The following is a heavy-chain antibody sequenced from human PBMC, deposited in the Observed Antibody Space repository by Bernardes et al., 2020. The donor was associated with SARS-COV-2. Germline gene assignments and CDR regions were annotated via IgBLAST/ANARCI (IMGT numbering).Heavy chain of an antibody. CDR1: GFTFEDST. CDR3: ATERQSLTVFGVGHDAFDF. J-gene: IGHJ3*01. V-gene: IGHV3-43*01. Sequence: VEPLILSCAASGFTFEDSTMHWVRQVPGQGLEWVSLVSWDGSTTNYADSVKGRFIISRDSSRNTVHLQMDSLRKEDTALYYCATERQSLTVFGVGHDAFDFWGQGTMVTVSS. D-gene: IGHD3-3*01. CDR2: VSWDGSTT.